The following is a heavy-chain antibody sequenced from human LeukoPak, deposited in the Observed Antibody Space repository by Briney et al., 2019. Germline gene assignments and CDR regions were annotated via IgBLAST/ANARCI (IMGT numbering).Heavy chain of an antibody. CDR3: ARVGGIVVVPAAIQTSSRNWFDP. CDR1: GGSFSGYY. D-gene: IGHD2-2*01. CDR2: INHSGST. V-gene: IGHV4-34*01. J-gene: IGHJ5*02. Sequence: SETLSLTCAVYGGSFSGYYWSWIRQPPGKGLERIGEINHSGSTNYNTSLKSRVTISVDTSKNQFSLKLSSVTAADTAVYYCARVGGIVVVPAAIQTSSRNWFDPWGQGTLVTVSS.